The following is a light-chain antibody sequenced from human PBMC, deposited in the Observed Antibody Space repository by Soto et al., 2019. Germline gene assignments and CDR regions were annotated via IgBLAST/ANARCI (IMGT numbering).Light chain of an antibody. V-gene: IGKV3-20*01. Sequence: IVLTQSAATLSVSPGERATLSCRASQSVSSNLAWYQQKPGQAPRLLIYSASSRAAGIPDRFSGSGSGTDFTLTISRLEPEDVAVYYCQQYGSSPLTFGQGTKVDIK. CDR1: QSVSSN. J-gene: IGKJ1*01. CDR2: SAS. CDR3: QQYGSSPLT.